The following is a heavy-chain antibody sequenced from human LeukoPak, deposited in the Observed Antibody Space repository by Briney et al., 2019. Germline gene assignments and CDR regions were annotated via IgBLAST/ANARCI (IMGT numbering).Heavy chain of an antibody. V-gene: IGHV3-30-3*01. D-gene: IGHD5-24*01. CDR2: MSYDGSDK. Sequence: PGGSLRLSCAASGFTFSTFTMYWVRQAPGKGLEWVAVMSYDGSDKYYADSVKGRLTISRDNSKNTLQLEMNSLRIEDTAVYYCVRGEMLDFWGQGTLVTVSS. CDR3: VRGEMLDF. J-gene: IGHJ4*02. CDR1: GFTFSTFT.